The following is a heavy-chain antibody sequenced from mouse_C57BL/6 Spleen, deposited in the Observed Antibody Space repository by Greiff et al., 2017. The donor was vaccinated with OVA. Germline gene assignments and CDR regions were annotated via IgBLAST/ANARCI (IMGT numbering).Heavy chain of an antibody. CDR2: IYPSDSGT. Sequence: VQLQQPGAELVRPGSSVKLSCKASGYTFTSYWMDWVKQRPGQGLEWIGNIYPSDSGTHYNQKFKDKATLTVDKSSSTAYMQLSSLTSEDSAVYYCARGYDYGAMDYWGQGTSVTVSS. J-gene: IGHJ4*01. D-gene: IGHD2-4*01. CDR3: ARGYDYGAMDY. CDR1: GYTFTSYW. V-gene: IGHV1-61*01.